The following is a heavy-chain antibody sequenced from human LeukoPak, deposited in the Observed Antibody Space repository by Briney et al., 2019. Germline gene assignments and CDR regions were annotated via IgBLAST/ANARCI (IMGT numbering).Heavy chain of an antibody. D-gene: IGHD3-10*01. J-gene: IGHJ4*02. CDR3: ASGWFGELLALSDY. Sequence: GGSLRLSCAASGVTFSSYGMHWVRQAPGKGLEWVAVIWNDGSNKYYADSVKGRFTISRDNSKNTLYLQMNSLRAEDTAVYYCASGWFGELLALSDYWGQGTLVTVSS. CDR1: GVTFSSYG. CDR2: IWNDGSNK. V-gene: IGHV3-33*01.